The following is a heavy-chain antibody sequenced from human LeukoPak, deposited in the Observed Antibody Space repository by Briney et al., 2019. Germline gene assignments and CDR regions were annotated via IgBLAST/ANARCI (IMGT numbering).Heavy chain of an antibody. Sequence: ASVKVSCKVSGYILTELSMHWVRQAPGKGLEWMGGFDPEDGETIYAQKFQGRVTMTEDTSTDTAYMELSSLRSEDTAVYYCATAPLAAAGRFDYWGQGTLVTVSS. CDR2: FDPEDGET. J-gene: IGHJ4*02. CDR3: ATAPLAAAGRFDY. CDR1: GYILTELS. D-gene: IGHD6-13*01. V-gene: IGHV1-24*01.